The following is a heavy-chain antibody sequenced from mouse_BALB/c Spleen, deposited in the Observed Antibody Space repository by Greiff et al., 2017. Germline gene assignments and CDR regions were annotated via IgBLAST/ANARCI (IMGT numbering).Heavy chain of an antibody. CDR2: INPSSGYT. Sequence: VKLQESGAELARPGASVKMSCKASGYTFTSYTMHWVKQRPGQGLEWIGYINPSSGYTNYNQKFKDKATLTADKSSSTAYMQLSSLTSEDSAVYYCARGAPHYFDYWGQGTTLTVSS. CDR1: GYTFTSYT. CDR3: ARGAPHYFDY. D-gene: IGHD6-1*01. J-gene: IGHJ2*01. V-gene: IGHV1-4*01.